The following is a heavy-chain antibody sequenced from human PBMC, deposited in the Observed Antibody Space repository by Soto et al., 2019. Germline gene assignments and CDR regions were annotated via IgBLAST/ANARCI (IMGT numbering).Heavy chain of an antibody. CDR3: ARAYGSGSYPYYFDY. V-gene: IGHV4-38-2*01. D-gene: IGHD3-10*01. Sequence: SETLSLTCAVSGYSISSGYYWGWIRQPPGKGLEWIGSIYHSGSTYYNPSLKSRVTISVDTSKNQFSLKLSSVTAADTAVYYCARAYGSGSYPYYFDYWGQGTLVTVSS. J-gene: IGHJ4*02. CDR2: IYHSGST. CDR1: GYSISSGYY.